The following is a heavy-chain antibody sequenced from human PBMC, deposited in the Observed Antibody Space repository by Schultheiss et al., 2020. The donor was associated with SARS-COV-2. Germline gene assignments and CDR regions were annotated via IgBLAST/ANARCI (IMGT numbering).Heavy chain of an antibody. V-gene: IGHV3-64*04. CDR1: GFTFSSYA. D-gene: IGHD3-22*01. CDR2: ISSNGGST. J-gene: IGHJ4*02. CDR3: ARGAYDRSFFDY. Sequence: GGSLRLSCSASGFTFSSYAMHWVRQAPGKGLEYVSAISSNGGSTYYADSVKGRFTISRHNSKNTLYLQMNSLRAEDTAVYYCARGAYDRSFFDYWGQGTLVTVSS.